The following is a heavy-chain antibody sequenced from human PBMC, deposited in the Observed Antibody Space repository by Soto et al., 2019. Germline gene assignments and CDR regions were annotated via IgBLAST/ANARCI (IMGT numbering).Heavy chain of an antibody. CDR1: GGTFSSYT. CDR2: IIPILGIA. Sequence: SVKVSCKASGGTFSSYTISWVRQAPGQGLEWMGRIIPILGIANYAQKFQGRVTITADKSTSTAYMELSSLRSEDTAVYYCARDLGYSYGSYWGQGTLVTVSS. CDR3: ARDLGYSYGSY. V-gene: IGHV1-69*04. J-gene: IGHJ4*02. D-gene: IGHD5-18*01.